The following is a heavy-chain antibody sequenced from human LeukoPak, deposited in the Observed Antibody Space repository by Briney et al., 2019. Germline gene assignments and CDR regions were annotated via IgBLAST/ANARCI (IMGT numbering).Heavy chain of an antibody. CDR2: IYYSGST. Sequence: SETLSLTCTVSGGSISSYYWSWIRQPPGKGLEWIGYIYYSGSTNYNPSLKSRVTISVDTSKNQFSLKLSSVTAADTAVYYCARGDITIFGVVILFDYWGQGTLVTVSS. J-gene: IGHJ4*02. V-gene: IGHV4-59*01. CDR3: ARGDITIFGVVILFDY. CDR1: GGSISSYY. D-gene: IGHD3-3*01.